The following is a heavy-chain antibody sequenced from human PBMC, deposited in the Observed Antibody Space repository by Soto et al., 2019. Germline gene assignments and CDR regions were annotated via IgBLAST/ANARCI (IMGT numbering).Heavy chain of an antibody. CDR2: ISYDGSNK. J-gene: IGHJ6*02. CDR1: GFTFSSYA. CDR3: ARRWELHLYYGMDV. V-gene: IGHV3-30-3*01. Sequence: GGSLSLSCAASGFTFSSYAMHWVRQAPGKGLEWVAVISYDGSNKYYADSVKGRFTISRDNSKNTLYLQMNSLRAEDTAVYYCARRWELHLYYGMDVWGQGTTVTVSS. D-gene: IGHD1-26*01.